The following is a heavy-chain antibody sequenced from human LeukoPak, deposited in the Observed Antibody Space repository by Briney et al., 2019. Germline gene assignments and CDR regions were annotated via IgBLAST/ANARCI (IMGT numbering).Heavy chain of an antibody. CDR3: ARQTQSRTITMVRGVIV. V-gene: IGHV4-61*02. CDR2: IYTSGST. CDR1: GGSISSGSYY. Sequence: SETLSLTCTVSGGSISSGSYYWSWIRQPAGKGLEWIGRIYTSGSTNYNPSLKSRVTISVDTSKNQFSLKLSSVTAADTAVYYCARQTQSRTITMVRGVIVWGQGTLVTVSS. J-gene: IGHJ4*02. D-gene: IGHD3-10*01.